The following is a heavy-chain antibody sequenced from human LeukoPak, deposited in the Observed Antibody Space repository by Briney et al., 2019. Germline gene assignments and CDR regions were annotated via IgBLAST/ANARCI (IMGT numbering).Heavy chain of an antibody. CDR2: IYYSGST. V-gene: IGHV4-59*08. CDR1: GGSISSYY. D-gene: IGHD1-26*01. J-gene: IGHJ4*02. CDR3: ARRVGATMGSFDY. Sequence: PSKTLSLTCTVSGGSISSYYWSWIRQPPGKGLEWIGYIYYSGSTNYNPSLKSRVTISVDTSMNQFSLKLSSVTAADTAVYYCARRVGATMGSFDYWGQGTLVTVSS.